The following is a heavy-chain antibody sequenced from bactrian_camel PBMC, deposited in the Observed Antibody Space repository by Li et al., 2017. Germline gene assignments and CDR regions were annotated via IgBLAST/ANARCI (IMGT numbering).Heavy chain of an antibody. D-gene: IGHD3*01. Sequence: DVQLVESGGGSVQAGGSLRLSCAASGYPINANCMAWFRQAPGKEREGVAGMNFYLGTTYYADSVKGRFTFSHDAVKHAAYLRMDSLKPEDSAMYYCALDPTYCGDMRTSLEVRDFRNWGQGTQVTVS. V-gene: IGHV3S66*01. CDR3: ALDPTYCGDMRTSLEVRDFRN. CDR2: MNFYLGTT. J-gene: IGHJ6*01. CDR1: GYPINANC.